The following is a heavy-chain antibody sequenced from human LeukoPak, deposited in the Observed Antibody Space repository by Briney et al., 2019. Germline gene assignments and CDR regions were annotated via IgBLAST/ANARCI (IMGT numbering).Heavy chain of an antibody. J-gene: IGHJ6*03. D-gene: IGHD6-13*01. Sequence: GGSLRLSCAASGFTFSNYAMNWVRQAPGKGPEWVSYISSSSNTIYYADSMKGRFTISRDNAKNSLYLQMNSLRDEDTAVYYCKGSSWYNYYYMDVWGKGTTVTVSS. CDR3: KGSSWYNYYYMDV. V-gene: IGHV3-48*02. CDR1: GFTFSNYA. CDR2: ISSSSNTI.